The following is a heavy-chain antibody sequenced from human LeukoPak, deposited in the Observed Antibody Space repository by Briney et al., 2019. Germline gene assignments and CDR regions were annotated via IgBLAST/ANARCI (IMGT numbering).Heavy chain of an antibody. J-gene: IGHJ3*02. CDR3: ARAGYSSGWYYAFDI. D-gene: IGHD6-19*01. CDR1: GGSISSYY. V-gene: IGHV4-4*07. Sequence: KPSETLSLTCTVSGGSISSYYWSWIRQPAGKGLEWIGRIYTSGSTNYNPSLKSRVTMSVDTSKNQFSLKLSSVTAADTAVYYCARAGYSSGWYYAFDIWGQGTMVTVSS. CDR2: IYTSGST.